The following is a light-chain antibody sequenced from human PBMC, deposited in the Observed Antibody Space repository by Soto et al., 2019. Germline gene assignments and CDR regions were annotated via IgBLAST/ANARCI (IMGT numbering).Light chain of an antibody. CDR1: SSNVGGYNF. CDR3: CSYAGSFTLL. J-gene: IGLJ2*01. Sequence: QSALTQPRSVSGSPGQSVTISCTGTSSNVGGYNFVSWYQQEPGKAPKLMVYDVSKRPSGVPDRFSGSKSGNTASLTISGLQADDEGDYYCCSYAGSFTLLFGGGTKVTVL. CDR2: DVS. V-gene: IGLV2-11*01.